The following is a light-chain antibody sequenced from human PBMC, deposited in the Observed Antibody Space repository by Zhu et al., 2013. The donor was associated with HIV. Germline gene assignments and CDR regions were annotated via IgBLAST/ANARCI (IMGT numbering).Light chain of an antibody. CDR1: QSISTY. V-gene: IGKV1-8*01. CDR2: GAS. Sequence: AIRMTQSPSSVPASTGDRVTISCRASQSISTYVAWYQQKPGKAPKLLIYGASTLQSGVPPRFSGSGSGTDFTLTITNLQPGDFATYYCQHFSRVPFSFGPGTTVDTK. J-gene: IGKJ3*01. CDR3: QHFSRVPFS.